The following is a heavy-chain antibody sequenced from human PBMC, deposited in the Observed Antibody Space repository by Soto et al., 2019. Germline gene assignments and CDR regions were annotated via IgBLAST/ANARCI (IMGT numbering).Heavy chain of an antibody. Sequence: GGSLRLSCAASGFTFSSYGMHWVRQAPGKGLEWVAVISYEGSNKYYADFVKGRFTISRDNSKNTLYLHMKSLRAEDTAVYYCAVGYCSSMSGYDPRLYYYGMDVWGQGSSVIVSS. CDR3: AVGYCSSMSGYDPRLYYYGMDV. V-gene: IGHV3-30*03. D-gene: IGHD2-2*01. CDR2: ISYEGSNK. CDR1: GFTFSSYG. J-gene: IGHJ6*02.